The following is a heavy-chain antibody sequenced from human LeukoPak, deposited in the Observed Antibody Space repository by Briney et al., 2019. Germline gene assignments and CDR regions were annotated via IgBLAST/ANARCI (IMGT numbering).Heavy chain of an antibody. V-gene: IGHV3-74*01. Sequence: GGSLRLSCAASGFTFSSYWMHWVRQAPGKGLVWVSRINSDGSSTSYADSVRGRFTISRDNAKNTLYLQMNSLRAEDTAVYYCARVGHSGSYYAYWGQGTLVTVSS. CDR3: ARVGHSGSYYAY. CDR2: INSDGSST. CDR1: GFTFSSYW. D-gene: IGHD1-26*01. J-gene: IGHJ4*02.